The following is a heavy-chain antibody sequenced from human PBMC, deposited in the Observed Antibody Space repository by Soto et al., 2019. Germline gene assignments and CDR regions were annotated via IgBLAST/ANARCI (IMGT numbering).Heavy chain of an antibody. Sequence: SETLSLTCTASGGSISSYYWSWIRQPAGKGLEWIGRIYTSGSTNYNPSLKSRVTMSVDTSKNQFSLKLSSVTAADTAVYYCATRSGGAAAGMDYYYYGMDVWAQGTTVTVSS. V-gene: IGHV4-4*07. CDR2: IYTSGST. CDR3: ATRSGGAAAGMDYYYYGMDV. J-gene: IGHJ6*02. D-gene: IGHD6-13*01. CDR1: GGSISSYY.